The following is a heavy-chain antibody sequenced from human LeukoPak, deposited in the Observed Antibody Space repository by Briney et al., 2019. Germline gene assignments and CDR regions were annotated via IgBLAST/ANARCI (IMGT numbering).Heavy chain of an antibody. CDR3: ARHIAAAGRFDY. Sequence: NASETLSLTCTVSGGSISSYYWSWIRQPPRKGREWIGYIYYSGSTNYNPSLKSRVTISVDRSKTQFSLKVSSVTAADTAVYYCARHIAAAGRFDYWGQGTLVTVSS. V-gene: IGHV4-59*08. CDR1: GGSISSYY. J-gene: IGHJ4*02. CDR2: IYYSGST. D-gene: IGHD6-13*01.